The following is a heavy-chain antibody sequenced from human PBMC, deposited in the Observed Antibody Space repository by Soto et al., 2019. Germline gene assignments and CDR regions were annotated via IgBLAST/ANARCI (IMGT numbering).Heavy chain of an antibody. CDR3: ARSPRSSPYFDF. D-gene: IGHD6-13*01. CDR1: GYTFSNFW. V-gene: IGHV5-51*01. J-gene: IGHJ4*02. Sequence: GESLKISYQCSGYTFSNFWIGWVRQLPGQGLEWMGIIYPGDHETRYSPSFLGKVTISAETSINTAYLQWSSLEASDSAFYFCARSPRSSPYFDFWGQGALVTVSS. CDR2: IYPGDHET.